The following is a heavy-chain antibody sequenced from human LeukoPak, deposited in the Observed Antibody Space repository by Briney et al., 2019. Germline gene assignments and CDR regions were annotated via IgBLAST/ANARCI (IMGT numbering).Heavy chain of an antibody. V-gene: IGHV4-4*02. Sequence: SETLSLTCAVSGGSISSSNWWSWVRQPPGKGLEWIGSIYYSGSTYYNPSLKSRVTISVDTSKNQFSLKLSSVTAADTAVYYCARSAPLGDCSSTSCYFDYWGQGTLVTVSS. CDR2: IYYSGST. CDR1: GGSISSSNW. CDR3: ARSAPLGDCSSTSCYFDY. J-gene: IGHJ4*02. D-gene: IGHD2-2*01.